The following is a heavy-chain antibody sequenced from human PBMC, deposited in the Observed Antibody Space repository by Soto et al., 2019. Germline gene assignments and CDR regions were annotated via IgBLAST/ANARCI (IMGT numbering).Heavy chain of an antibody. V-gene: IGHV3-53*01. Sequence: LRLSCAASGFTVSSNYMSWVRQAPGKGLEWVSVIYSGGSTYYADSVKGRFTISRDNSKNTLYLQMNSLRAEDTAVYYCAKVSYYYGSGSYYNVGWDYYYYYGMDVWGQGTTVTVSS. CDR2: IYSGGST. J-gene: IGHJ6*02. D-gene: IGHD3-10*01. CDR1: GFTVSSNY. CDR3: AKVSYYYGSGSYYNVGWDYYYYYGMDV.